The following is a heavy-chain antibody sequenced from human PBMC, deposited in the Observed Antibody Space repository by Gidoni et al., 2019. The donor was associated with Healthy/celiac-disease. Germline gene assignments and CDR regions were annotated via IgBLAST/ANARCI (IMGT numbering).Heavy chain of an antibody. Sequence: EVQLVESGGGLVKPGGFLCLSCAASGFNFSSYSMNWVRQAPGKGLEWVSSISSSSSYIYYADSVKGRFTISRENAKNSLYLQMNSLRAEDTAVYYCARGQGWYFDLWGRGTLVTVSS. CDR3: ARGQGWYFDL. CDR2: ISSSSSYI. V-gene: IGHV3-21*01. CDR1: GFNFSSYS. J-gene: IGHJ2*01.